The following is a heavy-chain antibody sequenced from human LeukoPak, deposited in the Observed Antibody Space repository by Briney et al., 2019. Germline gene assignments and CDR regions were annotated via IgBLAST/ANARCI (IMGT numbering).Heavy chain of an antibody. CDR2: IWYDGSNK. V-gene: IGHV3-33*01. CDR3: ARSRLDYYGMDV. CDR1: GFTFSSYG. Sequence: PGGPLRLSCAASGFTFSSYGMHWVRQAPGKGLEWVAVIWYDGSNKYYADSVKGRFTISRDNSKNTLYLQMNSLRAEDTAVYYCARSRLDYYGMDVWGQGTTVTVSS. J-gene: IGHJ6*02. D-gene: IGHD6-6*01.